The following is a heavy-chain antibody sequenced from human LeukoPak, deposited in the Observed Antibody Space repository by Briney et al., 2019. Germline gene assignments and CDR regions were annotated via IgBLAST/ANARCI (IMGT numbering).Heavy chain of an antibody. CDR2: ISGGGGTT. V-gene: IGHV3-23*01. CDR3: AKARDYYFDL. Sequence: GGSLRLSCAASGFTFSSDAMRWVRQAPGKGLEWVAAISGGGGTTYYVDPVKGRFTISRDNSKNTLYLQMNSLRAEDTAVYYCAKARDYYFDLWGRGTLVTVSS. D-gene: IGHD4-11*01. CDR1: GFTFSSDA. J-gene: IGHJ2*01.